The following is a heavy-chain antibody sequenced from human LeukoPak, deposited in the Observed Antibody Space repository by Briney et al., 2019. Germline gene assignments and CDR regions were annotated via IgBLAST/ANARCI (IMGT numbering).Heavy chain of an antibody. D-gene: IGHD1-1*01. V-gene: IGHV3-21*01. CDR2: ISSSSSYI. CDR3: ARPGTETGPFDY. CDR1: GFTFSSYS. J-gene: IGHJ4*02. Sequence: PGGSLRLSCAASGFTFSSYSMNWVRQAPGKGLEWVSSISSSSSYIYYADSAKGRFTISGDNAKNSLYLQMNSLRAEDTAVYYCARPGTETGPFDYWGQGTLVTVSS.